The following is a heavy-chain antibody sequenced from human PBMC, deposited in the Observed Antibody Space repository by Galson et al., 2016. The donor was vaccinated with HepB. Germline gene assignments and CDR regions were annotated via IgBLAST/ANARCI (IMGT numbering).Heavy chain of an antibody. J-gene: IGHJ4*02. D-gene: IGHD2/OR15-2a*01. V-gene: IGHV3-7*01. CDR2: IKPDGSEK. CDR3: ARERRGNSGFYYFDY. CDR1: GLSFSNYG. Sequence: SLRLSCAASGLSFSNYGMSWVRQAPGKGLEWVANIKPDGSEKDYVDSVKGRFTISRDNVKNSLYLQMNSLRAEDTAVYYCARERRGNSGFYYFDYWDQGTLVTVSS.